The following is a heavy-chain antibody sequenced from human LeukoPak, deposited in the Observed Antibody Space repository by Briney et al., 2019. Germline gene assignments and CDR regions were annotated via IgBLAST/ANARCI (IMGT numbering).Heavy chain of an antibody. J-gene: IGHJ4*02. D-gene: IGHD6-13*01. CDR1: GFTFSSYG. V-gene: IGHV3-33*06. Sequence: PGRSLRLSCAASGFTFSSYGMHWVRQAPGKGLEWVAVIWYDGSNKYYADSVKGRFTISRDNSKNTLYLQMNSLRAEDTAVYYCAKPFGSWSYYFDYWGQGTLVTVSS. CDR2: IWYDGSNK. CDR3: AKPFGSWSYYFDY.